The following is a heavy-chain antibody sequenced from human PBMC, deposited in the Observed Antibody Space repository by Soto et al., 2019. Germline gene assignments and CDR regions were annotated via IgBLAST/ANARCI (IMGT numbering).Heavy chain of an antibody. CDR3: ARGNDILTGYSHYYYYGMDV. Sequence: GGSLRLSCAASGFTVSSNYMSWVRQAPGKGLEWVSVIYSGGSTYYTDSVKGRFTISRDNSKNTLYLQMNSLRAEDTAVYYCARGNDILTGYSHYYYYGMDVWGQGTTVTVSS. CDR2: IYSGGST. CDR1: GFTVSSNY. D-gene: IGHD3-9*01. V-gene: IGHV3-66*01. J-gene: IGHJ6*02.